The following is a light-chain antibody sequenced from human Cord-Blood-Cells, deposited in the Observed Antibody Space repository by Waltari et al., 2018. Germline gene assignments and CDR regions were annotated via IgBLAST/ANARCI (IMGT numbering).Light chain of an antibody. CDR3: GTWDSSLSAYV. CDR1: SSNIGNNY. J-gene: IGLJ1*01. CDR2: ENN. V-gene: IGLV1-51*02. Sequence: QSVLTQPPSVSAAPGQKVTISCSGSSSNIGNNYVSWYQQLPGTAPKLLIYENNKRPAGSPDRFAGSKAGTSATLGSTGLQTGDEADYYCGTWDSSLSAYVFGTGTKVTVL.